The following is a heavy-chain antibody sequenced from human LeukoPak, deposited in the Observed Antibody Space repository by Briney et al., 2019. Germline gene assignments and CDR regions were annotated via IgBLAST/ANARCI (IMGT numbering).Heavy chain of an antibody. Sequence: GGSLRLSCAASGFTFSSYAMHWVRQAPGKGLEWVTIISFDGSNKYYADSVKGRFTISRDNSKNTLYLQMNSLRAEDTAVYYCARDPSTSEYYYGSGSYSNRGAFDIWGQGTMVTVSS. D-gene: IGHD3-10*01. CDR2: ISFDGSNK. CDR1: GFTFSSYA. J-gene: IGHJ3*02. V-gene: IGHV3-30-3*01. CDR3: ARDPSTSEYYYGSGSYSNRGAFDI.